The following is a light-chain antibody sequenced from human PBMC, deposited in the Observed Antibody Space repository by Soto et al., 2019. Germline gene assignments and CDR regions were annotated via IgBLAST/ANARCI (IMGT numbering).Light chain of an antibody. CDR1: NIGSKS. V-gene: IGLV3-21*04. CDR3: QVWDSGTDHVV. CDR2: SDS. Sequence: SYELTQSPSVSVAPGKTASITCGGNNIGSKSVHWYQQKPGQAPVLVIYSDSDRPSAIPERFSGSNSGKTATLTISRVEAGGEADYFCQVWDSGTDHVVFGGGTQLTVL. J-gene: IGLJ7*01.